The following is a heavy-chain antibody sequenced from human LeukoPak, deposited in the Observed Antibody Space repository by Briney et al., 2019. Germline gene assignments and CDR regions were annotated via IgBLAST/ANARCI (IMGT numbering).Heavy chain of an antibody. J-gene: IGHJ6*02. D-gene: IGHD2-2*01. CDR2: IYYSGSGST. CDR1: GGSISSYY. CDR3: ARDRWTIVVVPAAISGSSSEYYYYGMDV. V-gene: IGHV4-59*01. Sequence: SETLSLTCTVSGGSISSYYWSWIRQPPGKGLEWIGYIYYSGSGSTNYNPSLKSRVTISVDTSKNQFSLKLSSVTAADTAVYYCARDRWTIVVVPAAISGSSSEYYYYGMDVWGQGTTVTVSS.